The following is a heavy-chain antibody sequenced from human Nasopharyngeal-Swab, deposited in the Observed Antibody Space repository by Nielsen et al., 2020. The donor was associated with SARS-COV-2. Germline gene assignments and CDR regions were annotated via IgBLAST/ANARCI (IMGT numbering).Heavy chain of an antibody. J-gene: IGHJ4*02. CDR1: GGSISSSNW. Sequence: SETLSLTCAVSGGSISSSNWWSWVRQPPGKGLEWIGEIYHSGSTNHNPSLKSRVTISVDKSKNQFPLKLSSVTAADTAGYYCARVSPGSSWYPYYFDYWGQGTLVTVSS. CDR3: ARVSPGSSWYPYYFDY. D-gene: IGHD6-13*01. V-gene: IGHV4-4*02. CDR2: IYHSGST.